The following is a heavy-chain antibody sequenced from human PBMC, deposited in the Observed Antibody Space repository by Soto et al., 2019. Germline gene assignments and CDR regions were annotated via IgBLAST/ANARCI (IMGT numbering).Heavy chain of an antibody. Sequence: QVQLVQSGAEVKKPGASVKVSCKASGYTFTNYDINWVRQATGQGLEWMGWMNPKSGNTGYAQKLQGRVTMTRNTSMSTASMELSNLRSEDTAVYYCARGPMSCTSSSCPYFFDYWAQGTLVTVSS. V-gene: IGHV1-8*01. CDR2: MNPKSGNT. J-gene: IGHJ4*02. CDR1: GYTFTNYD. D-gene: IGHD2-2*01. CDR3: ARGPMSCTSSSCPYFFDY.